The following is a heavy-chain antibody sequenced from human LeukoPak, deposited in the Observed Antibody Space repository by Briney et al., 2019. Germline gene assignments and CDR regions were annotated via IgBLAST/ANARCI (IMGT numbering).Heavy chain of an antibody. Sequence: PGGSLRLSCAVSGFIFSDYWMSWVRQAPGRGLEWVANMNQDGSDKYYVPSVRGRFTISRDNAKNSLYLQMNSLKAEDTAVYYCARCMVRSLDYWGQGTLVTVSS. CDR2: MNQDGSDK. CDR3: ARCMVRSLDY. D-gene: IGHD3-10*01. V-gene: IGHV3-7*01. J-gene: IGHJ4*02. CDR1: GFIFSDYW.